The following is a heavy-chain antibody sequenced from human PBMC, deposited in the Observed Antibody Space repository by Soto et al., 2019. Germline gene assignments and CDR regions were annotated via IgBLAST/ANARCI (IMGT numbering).Heavy chain of an antibody. CDR2: IIPIFGTA. D-gene: IGHD5-18*01. Sequence: SVNGSCKASGGTFSSYAISWVRQAPGQGLEWMGGIIPIFGTANDAQKFQGRVTITADESTSTAYMELSTLRSEDTAVYYCAREAKLYSSTTLSYYYGMDVRGQGPTVTVSS. V-gene: IGHV1-69*13. CDR1: GGTFSSYA. J-gene: IGHJ6*02. CDR3: AREAKLYSSTTLSYYYGMDV.